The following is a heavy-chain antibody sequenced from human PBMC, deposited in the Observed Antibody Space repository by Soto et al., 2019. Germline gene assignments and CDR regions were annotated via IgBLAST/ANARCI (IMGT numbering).Heavy chain of an antibody. D-gene: IGHD6-19*01. CDR3: TRDPLIAVAAYDAFEL. Sequence: QVQLVESGGGVVQRGGSLRLSCAASGFTFSSYGMHWVRQAPGKGLEWVAVIWYDGSNKYYADSVKGRYPISRDDSKNTVYLQMNSLGAEDTAVYYCTRDPLIAVAAYDAFELWGQGTSVTVSS. J-gene: IGHJ3*01. CDR1: GFTFSSYG. CDR2: IWYDGSNK. V-gene: IGHV3-33*01.